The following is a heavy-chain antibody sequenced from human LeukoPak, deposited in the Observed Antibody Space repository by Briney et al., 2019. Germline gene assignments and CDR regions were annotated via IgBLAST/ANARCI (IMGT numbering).Heavy chain of an antibody. J-gene: IGHJ4*02. D-gene: IGHD3-10*01. CDR2: INHSGST. CDR3: ASMVSWYYFDY. Sequence: SETLSLTCAVYGGSFSGYYWSWIRQPPGKGLEWIGEINHSGSTNYNPSLKSRVTISVDTSKNQFSLKLSSATAADTAVYYCASMVSWYYFDYWGQGTLVTVSS. V-gene: IGHV4-34*01. CDR1: GGSFSGYY.